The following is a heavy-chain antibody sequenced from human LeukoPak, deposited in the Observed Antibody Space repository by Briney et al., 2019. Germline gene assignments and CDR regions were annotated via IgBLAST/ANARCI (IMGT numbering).Heavy chain of an antibody. CDR2: IRSKAYGGTT. CDR3: TRELGYSGYDWLYYFDY. CDR1: GFTFSSYA. V-gene: IGHV3-49*04. Sequence: PGGSLRLSCVTSGFTFSSYAMSWVRQAPGKGLEWVGFIRSKAYGGTTEYAASVKGRFTISRDDSKSIAYLQMNSLKTEDTAVYYCTRELGYSGYDWLYYFDYWGQGTLVTVSS. J-gene: IGHJ4*02. D-gene: IGHD5-12*01.